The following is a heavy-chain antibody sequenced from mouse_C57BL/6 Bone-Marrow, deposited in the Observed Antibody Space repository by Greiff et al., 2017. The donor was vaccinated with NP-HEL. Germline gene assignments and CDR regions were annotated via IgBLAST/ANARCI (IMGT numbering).Heavy chain of an antibody. D-gene: IGHD1-1*01. CDR3: ARDYYGSSYHAWFAY. CDR2: ISYDGSN. Sequence: EVQLQQSGPGLVKPSQSLSLTCSVTGYSITSGYYWNWIRQFPGNKLEWMGYISYDGSNNYNPSLKNRISITRDTSKNQFFLKLNSVTTEDTATYYCARDYYGSSYHAWFAYWGQGTLVTVSA. J-gene: IGHJ3*01. V-gene: IGHV3-6*01. CDR1: GYSITSGYY.